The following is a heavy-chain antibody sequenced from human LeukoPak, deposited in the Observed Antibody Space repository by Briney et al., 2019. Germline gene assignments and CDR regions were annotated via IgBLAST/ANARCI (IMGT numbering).Heavy chain of an antibody. Sequence: SVKVSCKASGGTFSSYAISWVRQAPGQGLEWMGGIIPIFGTANYAQKFQGRVTITTDESTSTAYMELSSLRSEDTAVYYCATPLSVVAPAANDAFDIWGQGTMVTVSS. CDR3: ATPLSVVAPAANDAFDI. CDR2: IIPIFGTA. D-gene: IGHD2-2*01. V-gene: IGHV1-69*05. J-gene: IGHJ3*02. CDR1: GGTFSSYA.